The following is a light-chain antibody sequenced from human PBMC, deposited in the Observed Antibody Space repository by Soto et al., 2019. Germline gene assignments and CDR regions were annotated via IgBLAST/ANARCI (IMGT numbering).Light chain of an antibody. V-gene: IGKV3-11*01. J-gene: IGKJ4*01. Sequence: EVVLTQSPATLSSALGERATLFCTASQSIGSHLAWYQQKPGQPPRLLIYDASNRPSGVPARFSGSVSGTFFTLSISSLEPEDFVVYYCQQRDQWPVTFGGGTKVEFK. CDR3: QQRDQWPVT. CDR1: QSIGSH. CDR2: DAS.